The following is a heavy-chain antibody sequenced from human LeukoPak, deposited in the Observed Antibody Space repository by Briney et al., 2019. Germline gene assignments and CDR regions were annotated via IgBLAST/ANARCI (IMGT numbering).Heavy chain of an antibody. CDR1: GFTFSNAW. CDR3: TTATLPHDLIPAAKSDAFDI. J-gene: IGHJ3*02. V-gene: IGHV3-15*01. CDR2: IKSKTDGGTT. D-gene: IGHD2-2*01. Sequence: PGGSLRLSCAASGFTFSNAWMSWVRQAPGEGLEWVGRIKSKTDGGTTDYAAPVKGRFTISRDDSKNTLYLQMNSLKTEDTAVYYCTTATLPHDLIPAAKSDAFDIWGQGTMVTVSS.